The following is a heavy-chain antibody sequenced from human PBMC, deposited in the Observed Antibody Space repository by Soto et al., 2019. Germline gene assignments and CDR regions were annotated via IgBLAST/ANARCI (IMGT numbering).Heavy chain of an antibody. D-gene: IGHD2-21*02. CDR2: IYYSGST. CDR1: GGSISSSSYY. CDR3: VGRSPMTLAYYYGMDV. V-gene: IGHV4-39*01. Sequence: QLQLQESGPGLVKPSETLSLTCTVSGGSISSSSYYWGWIRQPPGKGLEWIGSIYYSGSTYYNPSLKSRVTISVDTSKNQFSLKLSSVTAADTAVYYCVGRSPMTLAYYYGMDVWGQGTTVTVSS. J-gene: IGHJ6*02.